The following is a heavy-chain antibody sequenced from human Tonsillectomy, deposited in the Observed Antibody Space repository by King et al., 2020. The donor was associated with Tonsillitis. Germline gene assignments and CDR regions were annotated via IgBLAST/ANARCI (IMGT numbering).Heavy chain of an antibody. J-gene: IGHJ5*02. CDR2: IYYSGNT. Sequence: QLQESGPGLVKPSETLSLTCTVSGGTITRSSLYWGWIRQPPGKGLEWIGSIYYSGNTHYNPSLKSRVTVSVDTSTNQFSLKLNSVTAADTAVYFCARHPTGGFDPWGQGTLVTVSS. CDR1: GGTITRSSLY. CDR3: ARHPTGGFDP. D-gene: IGHD1-14*01. V-gene: IGHV4-39*01.